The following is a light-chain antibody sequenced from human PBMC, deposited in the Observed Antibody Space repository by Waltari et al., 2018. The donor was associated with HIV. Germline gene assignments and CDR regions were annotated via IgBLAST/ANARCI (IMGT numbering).Light chain of an antibody. J-gene: IGLJ2*01. V-gene: IGLV3-1*01. CDR1: KLDNRY. CDR2: QDT. CDR3: QAWDSTVAV. Sequence: SYELTQPPSLSVSPGQTASIPCSGNKLDNRYVCWYHQRPGQSPVLVIYQDTKRPSDIPRRFSGSSSGDTATLTISETQTVDEGDYYCQAWDSTVAVFGGGTRLTVL.